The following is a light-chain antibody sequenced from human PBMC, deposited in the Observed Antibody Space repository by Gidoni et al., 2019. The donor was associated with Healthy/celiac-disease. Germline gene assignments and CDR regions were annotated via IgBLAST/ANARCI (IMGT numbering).Light chain of an antibody. J-gene: IGLJ2*01. CDR3: SSYTSSSPL. CDR2: EVS. V-gene: IGLV2-14*01. Sequence: QPARPQPAPVSGSPGQSITISCTGTSSDVGGYNYVSWYQQHPGKAPKLMIYEVSNRPSGVSNRFSGSKSGNTASLTISGLQAEDEADYYCSSYTSSSPLFGGGTKLTVL. CDR1: SSDVGGYNY.